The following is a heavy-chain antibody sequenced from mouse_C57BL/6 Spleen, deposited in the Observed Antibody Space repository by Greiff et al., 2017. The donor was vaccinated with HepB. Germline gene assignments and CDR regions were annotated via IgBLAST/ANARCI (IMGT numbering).Heavy chain of an antibody. Sequence: VQLQQSGPELVKPGASVKISCKASGYAFSSSWMNWVKQRPGKGLEWIGRIYPGDGDTNYNGKFKGKATLTADKSSSTAYMQLSSLTSESSAVYFCARGYDYAYFDYWGQGTTLTVSS. CDR3: ARGYDYAYFDY. CDR1: GYAFSSSW. D-gene: IGHD2-4*01. CDR2: IYPGDGDT. J-gene: IGHJ2*01. V-gene: IGHV1-82*01.